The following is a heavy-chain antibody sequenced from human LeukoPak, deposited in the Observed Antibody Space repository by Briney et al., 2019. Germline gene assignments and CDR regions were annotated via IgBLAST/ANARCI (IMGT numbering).Heavy chain of an antibody. Sequence: ASVKVSCKASGYTFTSYYMHWVRQAPGQRLEWMGIINPSSGSTSYAQKVQGRVTMTRDTSTSTGYRELSSLRSEDTAVYYCARGWLRSVVVLAATRTRRGWFDPWGQGTLVTGSS. D-gene: IGHD2-15*01. CDR1: GYTFTSYY. J-gene: IGHJ5*02. CDR3: ARGWLRSVVVLAATRTRRGWFDP. CDR2: INPSSGST. V-gene: IGHV1-46*01.